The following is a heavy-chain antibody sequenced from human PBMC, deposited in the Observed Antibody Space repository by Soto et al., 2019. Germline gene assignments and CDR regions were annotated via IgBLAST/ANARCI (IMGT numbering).Heavy chain of an antibody. J-gene: IGHJ4*02. D-gene: IGHD6-6*01. CDR3: AREGGYSTSSSIDY. Sequence: GGSLRLSCAASGFTFRDHAMHWVRQAPGKGLEWVAFISYNGGANYYVDSAKDRFTISRDNSKNTLFLQMNSLRGEDTATYYCAREGGYSTSSSIDYWGQGIMVTVSS. CDR1: GFTFRDHA. V-gene: IGHV3-30-3*01. CDR2: ISYNGGAN.